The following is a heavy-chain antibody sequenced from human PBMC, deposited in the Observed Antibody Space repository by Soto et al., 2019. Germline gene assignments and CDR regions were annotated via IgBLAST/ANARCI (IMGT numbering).Heavy chain of an antibody. CDR3: ARPEQPYYYDSSGYSPPPLSFDY. J-gene: IGHJ4*02. V-gene: IGHV4-30-2*01. CDR2: IYNSGST. D-gene: IGHD3-22*01. Sequence: SETRSLTCAVSGGSISSGGYSWSWIRQPQGKGLEGVGYIYNSGSTYYNPSLKSRVTISVDRSKHQFSLKLSSVTAADTAVYYCARPEQPYYYDSSGYSPPPLSFDYWGQGTLVT. CDR1: GGSISSGGYS.